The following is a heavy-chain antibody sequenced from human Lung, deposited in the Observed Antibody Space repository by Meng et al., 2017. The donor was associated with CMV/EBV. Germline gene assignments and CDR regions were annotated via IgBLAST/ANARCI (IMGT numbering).Heavy chain of an antibody. J-gene: IGHJ2*01. CDR1: GFTFSRYW. CDR3: ARVPWYFDL. CDR2: ISSDGTTT. V-gene: IGHV3-74*01. Sequence: GESLKISCAASGFTFSRYWMHWVRQAPGEGLVWVSGISSDGTTTTYADSVRGRFTISRDNAKNTLYLQMNSLRAEDTAVYYCARVPWYFDLRGRGTLVTVSS.